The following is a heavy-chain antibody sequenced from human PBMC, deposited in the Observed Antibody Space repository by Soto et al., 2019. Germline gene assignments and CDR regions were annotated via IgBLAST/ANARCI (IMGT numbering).Heavy chain of an antibody. D-gene: IGHD2-2*03. Sequence: QVTLKESGPVLVKPTETLTLTCTVSGFSLTNNKMGVSWIRQPPGKALEWLANIFSSDEKSYSTSLKSRVTISQDTSKSQVVLKVTNMDPVDTATYYCARISDGSPYYYAMDVWGQGTTVTVSS. CDR1: GFSLTNNKMG. CDR2: IFSSDEK. J-gene: IGHJ6*02. CDR3: ARISDGSPYYYAMDV. V-gene: IGHV2-26*01.